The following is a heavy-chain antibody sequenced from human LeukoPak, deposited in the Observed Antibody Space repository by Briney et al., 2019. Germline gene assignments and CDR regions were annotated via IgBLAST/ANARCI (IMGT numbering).Heavy chain of an antibody. V-gene: IGHV1-2*02. CDR2: INPNSGGT. Sequence: ASVKVSCKASGYTFTGYYMHWVRQAPGQGLEWMGWINPNSGGTNYAQKFQGRVTMTRDTSISTAYMELSRLRSDDTAVYYCARVRRGAPNWFDTWGQGTLVTVSS. D-gene: IGHD3-10*01. CDR1: GYTFTGYY. CDR3: ARVRRGAPNWFDT. J-gene: IGHJ5*02.